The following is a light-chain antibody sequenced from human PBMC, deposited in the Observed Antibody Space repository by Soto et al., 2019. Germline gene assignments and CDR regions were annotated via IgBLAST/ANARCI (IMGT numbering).Light chain of an antibody. CDR3: LIYYGGAQRGI. CDR2: GTS. J-gene: IGLJ2*01. CDR1: TGAVTSDNY. V-gene: IGLV7-43*01. Sequence: QAVVIQEHSLTVSPGGTVTLTCTFSTGAVTSDNYPNWFQQKPGQAPRPLIYGTSNKHSWTPARFSGSLLGGKAALTLSGVQPEDEAEYYCLIYYGGAQRGIFGGGTKLTVL.